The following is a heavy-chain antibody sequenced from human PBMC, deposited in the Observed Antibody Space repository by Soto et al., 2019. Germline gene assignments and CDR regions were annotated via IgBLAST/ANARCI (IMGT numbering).Heavy chain of an antibody. J-gene: IGHJ5*02. V-gene: IGHV4-4*02. CDR3: ARVGLQPNCFVP. CDR1: RGSISSSNW. CDR2: IYHSGST. Sequence: SETLSLTCAVSRGSISSSNWWRWVRQPPGKGLEWIGEIYHSGSTNYNPSLKSRVTISVDKSKNQFSLKLSSVTAADTAVYYFARVGLQPNCFVPRCQGTLVTVST. D-gene: IGHD2-21*02.